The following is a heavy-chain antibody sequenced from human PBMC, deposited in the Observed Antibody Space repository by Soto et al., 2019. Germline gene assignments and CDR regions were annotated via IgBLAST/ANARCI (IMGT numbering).Heavy chain of an antibody. CDR1: GFTVSSTY. CDR2: IYSAGTT. V-gene: IGHV3-66*01. J-gene: IGHJ4*02. Sequence: EVQLVESGGDLVQPGGSLRLSCAASGFTVSSTYMTWVRQAPGKGLEWVSVIYSAGTTYYADSVKGRFTISRDNSKNTLYLQMNSLRAEDPPVYYCGRNYYYDYWGQGTLVTVSP. CDR3: GRNYYYDY.